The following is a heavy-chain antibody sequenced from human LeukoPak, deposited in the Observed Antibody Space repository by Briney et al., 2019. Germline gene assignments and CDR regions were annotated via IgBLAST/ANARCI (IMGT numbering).Heavy chain of an antibody. CDR2: ISGSGGST. CDR1: GFTFSSYA. D-gene: IGHD6-19*01. J-gene: IGHJ4*02. V-gene: IGHV3-23*01. Sequence: PGGSLRLSCAASGFTFSSYAMSRVRQAPGKGLEWVSAISGSGGSTYYAHSVKGRFTISRDNSKNTLYLQMNSLRAEDTAVYYCAKAGDSSGWYKTYYFDYWGQGTLVTVSS. CDR3: AKAGDSSGWYKTYYFDY.